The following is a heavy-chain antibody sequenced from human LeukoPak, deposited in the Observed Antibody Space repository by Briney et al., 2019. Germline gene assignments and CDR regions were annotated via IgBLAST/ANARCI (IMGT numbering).Heavy chain of an antibody. J-gene: IGHJ4*02. CDR3: ARLALYVSNGYYSDY. Sequence: SETLSLTCTVSGDSISSSSYYWGWIRQPPGKGLEWIGSIYYSGSTYYNPSLRSPVTVSVATSKNYFSLKPSSVTAAAPPLYYWARLALYVSNGYYSDYWGEGKLLTVSS. CDR2: IYYSGST. V-gene: IGHV4-39*02. D-gene: IGHD3-22*01. CDR1: GDSISSSSYY.